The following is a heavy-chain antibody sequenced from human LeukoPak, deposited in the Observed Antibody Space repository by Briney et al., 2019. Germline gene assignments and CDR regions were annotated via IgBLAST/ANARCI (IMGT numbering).Heavy chain of an antibody. Sequence: SQTLSLTCTVSVDSITNDHYFWRWFRQPAGEGLEWIGRIASSGSTDYNASFKSRVLMSMDTSKNQFSLKLTSVTAADTAVYYFASESIGYSWCGDCYVPDSWGQGTPVTVSS. V-gene: IGHV4-61*02. CDR1: VDSITNDHYF. J-gene: IGHJ4*02. D-gene: IGHD2-21*02. CDR2: IASSGST. CDR3: ASESIGYSWCGDCYVPDS.